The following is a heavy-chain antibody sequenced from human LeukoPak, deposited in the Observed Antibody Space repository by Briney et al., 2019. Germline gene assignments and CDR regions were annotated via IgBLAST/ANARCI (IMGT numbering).Heavy chain of an antibody. CDR1: GFTFSSYA. CDR2: ISGSGGRT. V-gene: IGHV3-23*01. Sequence: GGSLRLSCAASGFTFSSYAMSWVRQAPGKGLEWVSGISGSGGRTYYADSVKGRFTISRDNSKHTLYLQMKSLRAEDTAVYYCAKDTYVLRGYFDFWGQGTLVTVSP. D-gene: IGHD3-10*01. J-gene: IGHJ4*02. CDR3: AKDTYVLRGYFDF.